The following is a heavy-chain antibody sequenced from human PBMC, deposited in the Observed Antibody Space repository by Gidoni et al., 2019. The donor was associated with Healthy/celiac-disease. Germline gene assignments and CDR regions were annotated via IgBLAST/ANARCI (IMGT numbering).Heavy chain of an antibody. CDR3: ARGGGQWLADDAFDI. V-gene: IGHV4-38-2*02. CDR1: GYSIGSGYS. J-gene: IGHJ3*02. D-gene: IGHD6-19*01. CDR2: IYHSGST. Sequence: QVQLQESGPGLVKPSETLSLTCTVSGYSIGSGYSWGWVRQPPGKGLEWIGRIYHSGSTYYNPSLKSRVTISVDTSKNQFSLKLSSVTAADTAVYYCARGGGQWLADDAFDIWGQGTMVTVSS.